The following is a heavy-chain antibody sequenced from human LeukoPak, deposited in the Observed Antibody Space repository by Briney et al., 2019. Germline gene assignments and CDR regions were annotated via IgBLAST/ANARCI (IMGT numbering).Heavy chain of an antibody. CDR3: AKKRSSGPGDFDL. D-gene: IGHD6-19*01. Sequence: PGGSLRLSCAASGFTFSNYAMSWARQAPGKGLEWVSAITGSSGSTYYADSVRGRFTISRDNSKNTLYLQMNSLRAEDTAVYYCAKKRSSGPGDFDLWGRGTLVTVSS. J-gene: IGHJ2*01. CDR2: ITGSSGST. V-gene: IGHV3-23*01. CDR1: GFTFSNYA.